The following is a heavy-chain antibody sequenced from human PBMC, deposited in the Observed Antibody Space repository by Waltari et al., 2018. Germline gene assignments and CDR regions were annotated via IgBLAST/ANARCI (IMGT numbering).Heavy chain of an antibody. D-gene: IGHD3-22*01. CDR1: GIPLPVSL. CDR3: ARTFHYDSSTEGS. V-gene: IGHV1-2*02. CDR2: INPNSGGT. J-gene: IGHJ5*02. Sequence: QVQLVQSGAEGKKPGASVKVPCKASGIPLPVSLRPSVQPAPGQGLEWMGWINPNSGGTNYAQKFQGRVTMTRDTSISTAYMELSRLRSDDTAVYYCARTFHYDSSTEGSWGQGTLVTVSS.